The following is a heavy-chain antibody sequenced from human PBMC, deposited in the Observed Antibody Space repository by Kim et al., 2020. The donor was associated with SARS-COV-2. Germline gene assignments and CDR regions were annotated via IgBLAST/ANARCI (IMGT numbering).Heavy chain of an antibody. V-gene: IGHV3-7*01. CDR1: GFTLNYFW. CDR3: ARGRPLEI. J-gene: IGHJ3*02. CDR2: IRYDGNER. Sequence: GGSLRLSCTASGFTLNYFWMTWVRQAPGKGLEWVANIRYDGNERNYVDSVKGRITISRDNAKKSLYLQMNGLRVDDMAVYYCARGRPLEIWGQGTTVIVS. D-gene: IGHD6-25*01.